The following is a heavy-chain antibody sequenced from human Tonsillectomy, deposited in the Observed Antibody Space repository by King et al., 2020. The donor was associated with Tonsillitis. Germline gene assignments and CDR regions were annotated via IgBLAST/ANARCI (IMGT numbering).Heavy chain of an antibody. CDR1: RYTFTSSW. CDR3: AIGGEHCSGGSCSAEYYFDC. CDR2: IYPDDSDT. V-gene: IGHV5-51*03. J-gene: IGHJ4*02. D-gene: IGHD2-15*01. Sequence: FQLVQSGAEVKKPGESLKISCKGSRYTFTSSWIGWVRQMPGKGLELMGIIYPDDSDTRFSPSFQGKFTISADKSIRTVYLQWSSLKAPDTAVYYCAIGGEHCSGGSCSAEYYFDCWGQGTLVTVSS.